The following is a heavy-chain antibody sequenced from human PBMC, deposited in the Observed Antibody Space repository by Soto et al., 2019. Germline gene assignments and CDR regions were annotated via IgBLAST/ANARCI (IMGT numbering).Heavy chain of an antibody. CDR2: ISSSARSI. CDR3: ARVVDYDFLTGYYTDAYFDY. CDR1: GFTFSSYT. Sequence: GGSLRLSCAASGFTFSSYTMNWVRQAPGMGLELVSSISSSARSIYYADSLKGRLTISRDNAKNSLYLQMNGLRAEDTAVYYCARVVDYDFLTGYYTDAYFDYWGQGTLVTVSS. D-gene: IGHD3-9*01. V-gene: IGHV3-21*01. J-gene: IGHJ4*02.